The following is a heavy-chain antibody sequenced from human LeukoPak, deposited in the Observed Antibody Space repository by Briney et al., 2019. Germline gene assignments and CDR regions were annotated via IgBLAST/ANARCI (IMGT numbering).Heavy chain of an antibody. CDR1: GFTFSTYG. V-gene: IGHV3-33*01. Sequence: GMSLRLSCAASGFTFSTYGMHWVRQTPGKGLEWVAVIWFDGSKIYYTDSVKGRFTISRDNSKNTLFLQMNSLGAEDSGVYYCARDLAKGRYFDYWGQGTLVTVSS. CDR3: ARDLAKGRYFDY. D-gene: IGHD1-26*01. J-gene: IGHJ4*02. CDR2: IWFDGSKI.